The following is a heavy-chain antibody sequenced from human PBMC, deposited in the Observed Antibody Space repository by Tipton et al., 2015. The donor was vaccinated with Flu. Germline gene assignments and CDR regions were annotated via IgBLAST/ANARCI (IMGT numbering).Heavy chain of an antibody. CDR2: IYYSGST. J-gene: IGHJ4*02. V-gene: IGHV4-39*01. Sequence: TLSLTCSVSGGSVGSPYCWGWVRRPPGKGLEWIGSIYYSGSTYYNPSLKSRVTISVDTSKNQFSLKLSSVTAADTAVYYCARHRGSGSYYMWDYWGQGTLVTVSS. CDR3: ARHRGSGSYYMWDY. D-gene: IGHD3-10*01. CDR1: GGSVGSPYC.